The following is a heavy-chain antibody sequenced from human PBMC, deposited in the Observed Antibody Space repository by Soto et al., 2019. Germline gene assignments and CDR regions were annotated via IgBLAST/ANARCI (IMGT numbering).Heavy chain of an antibody. CDR2: ISSSSTYI. CDR1: GFTFITYS. D-gene: IGHD6-19*01. V-gene: IGHV3-21*01. CDR3: LIAVAGSFAPDC. Sequence: GGSLRLSCAASGFTFITYSMNWVRQAPGKGLEWVSYISSSSTYIYYADSVKGRFTISRDNAKNSLYLQMNSLRAEDTAVYYCLIAVAGSFAPDCWGQGTLVTVSS. J-gene: IGHJ4*02.